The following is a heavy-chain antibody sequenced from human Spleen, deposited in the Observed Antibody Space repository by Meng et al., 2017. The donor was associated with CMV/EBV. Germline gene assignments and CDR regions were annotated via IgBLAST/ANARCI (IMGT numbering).Heavy chain of an antibody. V-gene: IGHV1-69*05. CDR1: GSTFTKYA. Sequence: SVKVSCKASGSTFTKYAISWVRQAPGQGLEWLGGIIPIFGTPTYAQKLQGRVTVTTDDSTTTAYLVLSSLRSEDTAVYYCASSVTMVVTPRFDYWGQGTLVTVSS. J-gene: IGHJ4*02. CDR3: ASSVTMVVTPRFDY. CDR2: IIPIFGTP. D-gene: IGHD4-23*01.